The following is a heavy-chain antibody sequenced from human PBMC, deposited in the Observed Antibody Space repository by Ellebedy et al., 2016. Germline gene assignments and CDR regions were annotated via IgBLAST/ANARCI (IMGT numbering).Heavy chain of an antibody. CDR1: GYTFTSYD. CDR3: ARSPYSSGWRKFDY. CDR2: MNPNSGNT. J-gene: IGHJ4*02. D-gene: IGHD6-19*01. V-gene: IGHV1-8*01. Sequence: ASVKVSXXASGYTFTSYDINWVRQATGQGLEWMGWMNPNSGNTGYAQKFQGRVTMTRNTSISTAYMELSSLRSEDTAVYYCARSPYSSGWRKFDYWGQGTLVTVSS.